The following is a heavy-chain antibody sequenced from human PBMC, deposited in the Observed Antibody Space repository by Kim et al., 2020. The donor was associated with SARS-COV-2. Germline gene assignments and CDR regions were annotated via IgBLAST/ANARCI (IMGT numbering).Heavy chain of an antibody. D-gene: IGHD4-17*01. V-gene: IGHV3-23*01. CDR2: IRGNSLQR. Sequence: GGSLRLSCAASGFTFADFAMTWVRQAPGEGLEWVSCIRGNSLQRFSAGSVRGRFAISRDNSKNMLYLQMDTLRAEDTARYFCVKDRPDYGHPNIHLGMVVWGQGIAVAVSS. J-gene: IGHJ6*02. CDR3: VKDRPDYGHPNIHLGMVV. CDR1: GFTFADFA.